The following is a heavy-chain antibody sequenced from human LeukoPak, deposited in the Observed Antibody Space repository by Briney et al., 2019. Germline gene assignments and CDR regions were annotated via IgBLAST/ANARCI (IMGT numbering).Heavy chain of an antibody. Sequence: HPGRSLRLSCAASGFTFDDYAMHWVRQAPGKGLEWVSGISWNSGSIGYADSVKGRFTISRDNAKNSLYLQMNSLRAEDTALYYCAKDGEWELLWYFQHWGQGTLVTVSS. CDR3: AKDGEWELLWYFQH. CDR2: ISWNSGSI. D-gene: IGHD1-26*01. J-gene: IGHJ1*01. CDR1: GFTFDDYA. V-gene: IGHV3-9*01.